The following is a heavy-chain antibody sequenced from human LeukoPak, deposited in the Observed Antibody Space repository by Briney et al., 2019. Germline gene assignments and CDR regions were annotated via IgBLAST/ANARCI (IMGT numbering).Heavy chain of an antibody. CDR2: INHSGST. V-gene: IGHV4-34*01. D-gene: IGHD3-10*01. CDR3: ARVRPFYTNYALDV. CDR1: GGSFSGDY. Sequence: PSETLSHTCAVYGGSFSGDYWSWILQPPGKGLEWIGEINHSGSTNYNPSLKSRVTISVDTSKNQFSLKLSFVTAADTVVYYCARVRPFYTNYALDVWGEGTTVTVSS. J-gene: IGHJ6*04.